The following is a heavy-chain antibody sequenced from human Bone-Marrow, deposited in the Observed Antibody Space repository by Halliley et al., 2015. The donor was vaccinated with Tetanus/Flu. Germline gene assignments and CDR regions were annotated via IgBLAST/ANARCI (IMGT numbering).Heavy chain of an antibody. D-gene: IGHD5-18*01. J-gene: IGHJ3*01. Sequence: YQRGTPSSSTSLKSRVPMSVDTSKNQFSLKLDSVTAADTALYFCAKFDGDVDTSVNGVDAFDVWGQGTLVTVSS. CDR2: YQRGTP. V-gene: IGHV4-4*06. CDR3: AKFDGDVDTSVNGVDAFDV.